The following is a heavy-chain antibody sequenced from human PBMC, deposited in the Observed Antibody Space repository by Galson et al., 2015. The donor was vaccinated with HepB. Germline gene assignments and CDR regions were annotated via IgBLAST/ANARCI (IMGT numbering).Heavy chain of an antibody. CDR3: ARAEKYEYDTSGHYY. Sequence: SLRLSCAASGFTFTSYAMHWVRQAPGKGLEWVAAISPDGSNKYYVDSARGRFTISRDNAKNTLFLQMNSLRGDDTAMYYCARAEKYEYDTSGHYYWGQGTLVTVSS. CDR2: ISPDGSNK. CDR1: GFTFTSYA. D-gene: IGHD3-22*01. J-gene: IGHJ4*02. V-gene: IGHV3-30*03.